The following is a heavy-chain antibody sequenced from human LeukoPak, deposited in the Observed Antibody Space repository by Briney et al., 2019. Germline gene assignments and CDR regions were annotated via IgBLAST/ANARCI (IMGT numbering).Heavy chain of an antibody. D-gene: IGHD2-2*01. V-gene: IGHV4-34*01. CDR2: INHSGST. Sequence: SETLSLTCAVYGGSFSGYYWSWIRQPPGKGLEWIGEINHSGSTNYNPSLKSRVTISVDTSKNQFSLKLSSVTAADTAVYYCARGRRYCSSTSCYRNYYYYYMDVWGKGTTVTVSS. CDR1: GGSFSGYY. J-gene: IGHJ6*03. CDR3: ARGRRYCSSTSCYRNYYYYYMDV.